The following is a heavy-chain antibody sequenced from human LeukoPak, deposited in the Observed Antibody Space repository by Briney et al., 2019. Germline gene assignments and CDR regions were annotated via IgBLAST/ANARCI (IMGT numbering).Heavy chain of an antibody. Sequence: GASVKVSCKASGYTFTGHYMHWVRQTPGQGLEWMGWINPDSGGTNYAQNFQGKVTMTRDTSISTAYMELNRLTSDDTAVYYCAIHWGSGWYFDLWGCGTLVTVSS. CDR1: GYTFTGHY. J-gene: IGHJ2*01. D-gene: IGHD7-27*01. V-gene: IGHV1-2*02. CDR3: AIHWGSGWYFDL. CDR2: INPDSGGT.